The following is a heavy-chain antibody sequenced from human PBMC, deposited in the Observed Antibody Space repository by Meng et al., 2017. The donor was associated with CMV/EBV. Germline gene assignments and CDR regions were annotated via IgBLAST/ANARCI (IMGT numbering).Heavy chain of an antibody. CDR2: IYTSGST. CDR3: ARSMVVAGDWFDP. D-gene: IGHD2-15*01. J-gene: IGHJ5*02. CDR1: GGSISSYY. V-gene: IGHV4-4*07. Sequence: HVKMQESGPGLVNPLETLSLTCTVSGGSISSYYWSWFRQPAGKGLEWIGRIYTSGSTNYNPSLKSRVTMSVDTSKNQFSLKLSSVTAADTAVYYCARSMVVAGDWFDPWGQGTLVTVSS.